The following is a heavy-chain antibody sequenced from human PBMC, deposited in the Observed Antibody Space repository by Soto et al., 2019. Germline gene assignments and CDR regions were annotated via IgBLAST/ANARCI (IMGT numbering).Heavy chain of an antibody. CDR3: ATYYYDSSGLDY. Sequence: SVKVSCKAAGGTFSSYAISWVRQAPGQGLECMGGIIPIFGTANYAQKFQGRVTITADKSTSTAYMELSSLRSEDTAVYYCATYYYDSSGLDYWGQGTLVTVSS. CDR2: IIPIFGTA. J-gene: IGHJ4*02. D-gene: IGHD3-22*01. CDR1: GGTFSSYA. V-gene: IGHV1-69*06.